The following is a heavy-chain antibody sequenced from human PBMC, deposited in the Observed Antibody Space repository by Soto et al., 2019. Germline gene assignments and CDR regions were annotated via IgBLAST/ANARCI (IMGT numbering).Heavy chain of an antibody. Sequence: GGSLRLSCAASGFTFSSYALSWVRQAPGKGLEWVSAISGSDSSTYYADSVKGRFTISRDNSKNALNLQMSSLRVEDTAVYYCAKAPGGPGTSEYLDYWGQGTLVTVSS. D-gene: IGHD1-1*01. V-gene: IGHV3-23*01. CDR2: ISGSDSST. CDR3: AKAPGGPGTSEYLDY. CDR1: GFTFSSYA. J-gene: IGHJ4*02.